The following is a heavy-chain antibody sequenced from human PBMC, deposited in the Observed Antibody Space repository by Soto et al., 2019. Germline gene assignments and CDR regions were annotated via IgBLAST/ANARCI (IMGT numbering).Heavy chain of an antibody. Sequence: GGSLRLSCAASGFTFSSYGMHWVRQAPGKGLEWVAVISYDGSNKYYADSVKGRFTISRDNSKNTLYLQMNSLRAEDTAVYYCAKEGGYTHYYDSSGYYPTPFDYWGQGTLVTVSS. CDR1: GFTFSSYG. V-gene: IGHV3-30*18. J-gene: IGHJ4*02. D-gene: IGHD3-22*01. CDR2: ISYDGSNK. CDR3: AKEGGYTHYYDSSGYYPTPFDY.